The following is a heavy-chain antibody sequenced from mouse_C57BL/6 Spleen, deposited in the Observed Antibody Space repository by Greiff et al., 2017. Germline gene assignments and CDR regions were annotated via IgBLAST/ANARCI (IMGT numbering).Heavy chain of an antibody. J-gene: IGHJ3*01. D-gene: IGHD3-3*01. Sequence: QVQLQQPGAELVMPGASVKLSCKASGYTFTNYWMHWVKQRPGQGLEWIGEIDPSDSYTNYNQKFKGKSTLTVDKSSSTAYMQLSSLTSEDSAVYYCARRGAEGTSGFAYWGQGTLVTVSA. CDR2: IDPSDSYT. CDR3: ARRGAEGTSGFAY. V-gene: IGHV1-69*01. CDR1: GYTFTNYW.